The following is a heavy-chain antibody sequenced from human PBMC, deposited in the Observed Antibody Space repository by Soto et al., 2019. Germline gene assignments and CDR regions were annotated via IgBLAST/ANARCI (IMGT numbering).Heavy chain of an antibody. CDR1: GGSISSYY. CDR3: ARLTHYYDSSGFPEDYYYYGMDV. D-gene: IGHD3-22*01. J-gene: IGHJ6*02. Sequence: SETLSLTCTVSGGSISSYYWSWIRQPPGKGLEWIGYIYYSGSTNYNPSLKSRVTISVDTSKNQFSLKLSSVTAADTAVYYCARLTHYYDSSGFPEDYYYYGMDVWGQGTTVTVSS. CDR2: IYYSGST. V-gene: IGHV4-59*01.